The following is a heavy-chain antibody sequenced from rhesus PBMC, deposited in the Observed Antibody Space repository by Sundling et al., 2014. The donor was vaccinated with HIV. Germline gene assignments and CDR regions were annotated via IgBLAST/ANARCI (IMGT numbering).Heavy chain of an antibody. V-gene: IGHV4-80*01. CDR1: GASISSYW. CDR2: INDNSGST. Sequence: QVQLQESGPGLVKPSETLSLTCTVSGASISSYWWSWIRQSPGKGLEWIGEINDNSGSTNYNPSLKSRVTISRDTSKNQFSLKLNSVTAADTAVYYCAISLTGTTFDYWGQGVLVTVSS. CDR3: AISLTGTTFDY. D-gene: IGHD1-20*01. J-gene: IGHJ4*01.